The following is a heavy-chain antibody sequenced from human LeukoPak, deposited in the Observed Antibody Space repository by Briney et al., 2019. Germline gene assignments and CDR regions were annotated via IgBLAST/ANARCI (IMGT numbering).Heavy chain of an antibody. CDR1: GFTFSSYA. D-gene: IGHD2-15*01. J-gene: IGHJ4*02. Sequence: GGSLRLSCAASGFTFSSYAMSWVRQAPGKGLEWVSAISGSGGSTYYADSVKGRFTISRDNSKNTLYLQMNSLRAGDTAVYYCAKGPHGSYRALYYFDYWGQGTLVTVSS. CDR2: ISGSGGST. V-gene: IGHV3-23*01. CDR3: AKGPHGSYRALYYFDY.